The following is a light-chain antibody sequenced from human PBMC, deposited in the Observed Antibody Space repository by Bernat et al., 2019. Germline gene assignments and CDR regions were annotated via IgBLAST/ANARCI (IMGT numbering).Light chain of an antibody. CDR3: MQGLEIPLT. CDR1: QSLLHSNGNNY. J-gene: IGKJ4*01. CDR2: LGS. V-gene: IGKV2-28*01. Sequence: DIVMTQSPLSLSVTPGEPASISCKSSQSLLHSNGNNYLDWYLQKSGQSPQLLIYLGSNRASGVPARFSGGGSGRDFTLNISRVEAGDVGTYYCMQGLEIPLTFGGGTKVEIK.